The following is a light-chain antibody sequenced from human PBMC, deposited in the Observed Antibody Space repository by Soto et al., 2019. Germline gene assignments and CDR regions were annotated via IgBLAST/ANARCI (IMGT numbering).Light chain of an antibody. CDR2: WAS. CDR3: QQCYSTPFT. V-gene: IGKV4-1*01. Sequence: DIVMTQSPDSLAVSLGERATINCKSSQSVLYSSNNKNYLAWFQQKPGQPPKLLIYWASTRESGVPDRFSGSGSGTDFTLTISSLQAEDVAVYYCQQCYSTPFTFGPGNKVDIK. J-gene: IGKJ3*01. CDR1: QSVLYSSNNKNY.